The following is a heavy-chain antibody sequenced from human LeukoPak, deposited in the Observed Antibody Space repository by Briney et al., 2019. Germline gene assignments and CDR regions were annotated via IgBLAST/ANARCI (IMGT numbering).Heavy chain of an antibody. V-gene: IGHV4-39*01. D-gene: IGHD6-6*01. CDR2: IYYSGST. CDR1: GGSISSSSYY. J-gene: IGHJ4*02. Sequence: PSETLSLTCTVSGGSISSSSYYWGWIRQPPGKGLEWIGSIYYSGSTYYNPSLKSRVTISVDTSKNQFSLKLSSVTAADTAVYYCARHHVEYSSSSGFSPWGQGTLVTVSS. CDR3: ARHHVEYSSSSGFSP.